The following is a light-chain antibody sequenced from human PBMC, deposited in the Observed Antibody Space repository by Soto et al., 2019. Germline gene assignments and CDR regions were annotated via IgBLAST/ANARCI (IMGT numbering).Light chain of an antibody. CDR2: GAS. V-gene: IGKV3-20*01. Sequence: EVVLTQSPGTLSLSPGERATLSCRASQSVRSSSLAWYQQKPGQAPRLLIYGASSRATDIPDRFSGSGSGTDFTLTISRLEPEDSAVYYCQQYGSSSWTFGQGTRVEIK. CDR1: QSVRSSS. CDR3: QQYGSSSWT. J-gene: IGKJ1*01.